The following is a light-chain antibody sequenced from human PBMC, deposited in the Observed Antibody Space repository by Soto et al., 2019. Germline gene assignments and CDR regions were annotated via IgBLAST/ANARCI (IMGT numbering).Light chain of an antibody. Sequence: QSVLTQPASASGPPGQRVTISCSGSGSTIGSNTVDWYQQLPGTAPKLLIYSTDQRPLGVPDRFSVSRSGTSASLAISGLRPDDEGIYSCAVWRKNLNGPGVFGGGTKLTVL. CDR3: AVWRKNLNGPGV. CDR1: GSTIGSNT. J-gene: IGLJ3*02. V-gene: IGLV1-44*01. CDR2: STD.